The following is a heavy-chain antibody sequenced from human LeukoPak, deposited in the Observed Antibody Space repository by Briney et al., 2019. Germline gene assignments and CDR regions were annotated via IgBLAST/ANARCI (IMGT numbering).Heavy chain of an antibody. CDR2: IIPILGIA. D-gene: IGHD6-13*01. J-gene: IGHJ4*02. CDR1: GGTFSSYA. Sequence: ASVKVSCKASGGTFSSYAISWVRQAPGQGLEWMGRIIPILGIANYAQKFQGRVTMTRDTSTSTVYMELSSLRSEDTAVYYCARDGDIAAAGLAYWGQGTLVTVSS. V-gene: IGHV1-69*04. CDR3: ARDGDIAAAGLAY.